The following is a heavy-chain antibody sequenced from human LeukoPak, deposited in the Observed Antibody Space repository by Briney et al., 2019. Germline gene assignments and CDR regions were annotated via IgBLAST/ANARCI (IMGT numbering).Heavy chain of an antibody. Sequence: GGSLRLSCAASGFTFSDYYMSWIRQAPGEGLEGVSYISSSGSTIYYADSVKGRFTISRDNAKNSLYLQMNSLRAEDTAVYYCARLVVVAATGGYYMDVWGKGTTVTVSS. D-gene: IGHD2-15*01. J-gene: IGHJ6*03. V-gene: IGHV3-11*01. CDR2: ISSSGSTI. CDR3: ARLVVVAATGGYYMDV. CDR1: GFTFSDYY.